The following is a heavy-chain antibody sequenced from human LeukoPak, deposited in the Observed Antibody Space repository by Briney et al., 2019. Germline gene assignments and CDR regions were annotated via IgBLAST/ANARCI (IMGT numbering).Heavy chain of an antibody. CDR1: GGSISSYY. V-gene: IGHV4-59*01. CDR3: AKDFLVAPAAIREKGDFNYYYYGMDV. Sequence: SETLSLTCTVAGGSISSYYWSWIRQPPGKGLEWIGYIYDSGSTNYNPSLKSRVTISVDTSKIHFSLKLSSVTAADTAEYYCAKDFLVAPAAIREKGDFNYYYYGMDVWGQGTTVTVSS. D-gene: IGHD2-2*02. J-gene: IGHJ6*02. CDR2: IYDSGST.